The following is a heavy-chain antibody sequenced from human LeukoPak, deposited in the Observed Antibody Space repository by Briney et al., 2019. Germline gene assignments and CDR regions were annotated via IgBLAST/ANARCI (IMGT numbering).Heavy chain of an antibody. V-gene: IGHV3-66*01. CDR3: VRVYSESSGSYYYYYYYMDV. J-gene: IGHJ6*03. CDR2: IYSGGST. CDR1: GFTVSSNY. Sequence: PGGSLRLSCTASGFTVSSNYMSWVRQAPGKGLEWVSVIYSGGSTYYADSVKSRFTISREKSKNTLYLQMNTLRAEDTAVYYCVRVYSESSGSYYYYYYYMDVWGKGTTVTISS. D-gene: IGHD3-10*01.